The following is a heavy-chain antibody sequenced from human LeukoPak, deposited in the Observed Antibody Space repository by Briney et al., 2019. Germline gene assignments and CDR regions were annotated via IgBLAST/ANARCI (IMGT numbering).Heavy chain of an antibody. Sequence: PGGSLRLSCEASGFTFRNYAMSWVRQAPGKGLEWVSTISNSGDNTYYADSVKGRFTISRDNSKDTLYLQMNSLRAEDTALYYCAKGRGGSVWAHLDNWGQGTLVTVSS. V-gene: IGHV3-23*01. CDR3: AKGRGGSVWAHLDN. J-gene: IGHJ4*02. CDR1: GFTFRNYA. D-gene: IGHD2-15*01. CDR2: ISNSGDNT.